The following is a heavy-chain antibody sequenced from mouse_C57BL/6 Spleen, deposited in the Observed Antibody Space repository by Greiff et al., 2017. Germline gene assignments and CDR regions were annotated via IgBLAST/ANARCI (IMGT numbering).Heavy chain of an antibody. CDR3: TRDGYSYYFDY. V-gene: IGHV1-15*01. D-gene: IGHD2-3*01. CDR1: GYTFTDYE. CDR2: IDPETGGT. Sequence: QVQLQQSGAELVRPGASVTLSCKASGYTFTDYEMHWVKQTPVHGLEWIGAIDPETGGTAYNQKFKGKAILTADKSSSTADMELRSLTSEDSAVYYCTRDGYSYYFDYWGQGTTLTVSS. J-gene: IGHJ2*01.